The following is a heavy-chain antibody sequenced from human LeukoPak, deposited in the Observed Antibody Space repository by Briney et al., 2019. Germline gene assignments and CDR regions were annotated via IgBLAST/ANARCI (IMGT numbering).Heavy chain of an antibody. V-gene: IGHV1-2*06. CDR2: INPTSGAT. Sequence: ASVKVSCKASGYTFTSYYMHWVRQAPGQGLEWMGRINPTSGATNYAQEFQGRVTMARDTSISTAYIELSSLRSDDTAVYYCATYNTVPFGYWGQGTLVTVSS. CDR3: ATYNTVPFGY. CDR1: GYTFTSYY. J-gene: IGHJ4*02. D-gene: IGHD4-11*01.